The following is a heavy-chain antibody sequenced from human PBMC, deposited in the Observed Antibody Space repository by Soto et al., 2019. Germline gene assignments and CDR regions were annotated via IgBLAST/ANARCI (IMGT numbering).Heavy chain of an antibody. Sequence: EVQLVESGGGLVQPGGSLRLSCAASGFTVSSNYMSWVRQAPGKGLEWVSVIYSGGSTYYADSVKGRFTISRDNSKNTLYLQMNSLRADDTAVYYCARDYYFGSGSYYTAWYYYGMEVWGQGTTVTVSS. CDR2: IYSGGST. D-gene: IGHD3-10*01. CDR1: GFTVSSNY. CDR3: ARDYYFGSGSYYTAWYYYGMEV. V-gene: IGHV3-66*01. J-gene: IGHJ6*02.